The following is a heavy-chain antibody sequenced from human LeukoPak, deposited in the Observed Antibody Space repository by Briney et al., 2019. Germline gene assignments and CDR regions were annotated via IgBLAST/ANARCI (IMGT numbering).Heavy chain of an antibody. V-gene: IGHV4-59*01. CDR1: GGSINSDY. J-gene: IGHJ6*02. CDR2: MYHTGST. Sequence: SETLSLTCSVSGGSINSDYWAWIRQPPGKGLEWIGYMYHTGSTNYDPSHKSRVTISLATSKNHFSLKLNSVTAADTAVYYCARVSVVYGMDVWGRRPTVTVSS. CDR3: ARVSVVYGMDV.